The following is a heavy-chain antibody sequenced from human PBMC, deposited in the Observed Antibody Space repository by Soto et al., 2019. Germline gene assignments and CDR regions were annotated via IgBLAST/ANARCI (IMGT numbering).Heavy chain of an antibody. Sequence: GGSLRLSCAASGFTFSSYWMSWVRQAPGKGLEWVANIKQDGSEKYYVDSVKGRFTISRDNAKNSLYLQMNNLRAEDTAVYYCARDHYDFWSGQLYYYYYYGMDVWGQGTTVTVSS. CDR3: ARDHYDFWSGQLYYYYYYGMDV. D-gene: IGHD3-3*01. J-gene: IGHJ6*02. V-gene: IGHV3-7*03. CDR1: GFTFSSYW. CDR2: IKQDGSEK.